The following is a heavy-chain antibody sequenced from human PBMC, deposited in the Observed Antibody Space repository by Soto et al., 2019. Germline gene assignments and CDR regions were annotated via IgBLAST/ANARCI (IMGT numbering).Heavy chain of an antibody. CDR2: ISWDGDST. CDR1: GFTFDDYT. CDR3: AKGKRGYCYERALPD. J-gene: IGHJ4*02. D-gene: IGHD5-18*01. Sequence: EVQLVESGGVVVQPGGSLRLSCAASGFTFDDYTMHWVRQAPGKGLEWVSLISWDGDSTYSADSVKGRFTISRDNSKNSLHLPMNSLRTEDTALYSCAKGKRGYCYERALPDWGQGTLVTVSS. V-gene: IGHV3-43*01.